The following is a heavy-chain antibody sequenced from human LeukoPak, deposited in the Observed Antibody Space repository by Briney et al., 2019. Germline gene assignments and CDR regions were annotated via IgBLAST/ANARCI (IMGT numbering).Heavy chain of an antibody. CDR1: GYTFTSYY. CDR2: INPSGGST. D-gene: IGHD2-21*02. J-gene: IGHJ5*02. CDR3: ARDRAYCGGDCYSDWFDP. V-gene: IGHV1-46*01. Sequence: ASVKVSCKATGYTFTSYYMHWVRQAPGQGLEWMGIINPSGGSTSYAQKFQGRVTMTRDTSTSTVYMELSSLRSEDTAVYYCARDRAYCGGDCYSDWFDPWGQGTLVTVSS.